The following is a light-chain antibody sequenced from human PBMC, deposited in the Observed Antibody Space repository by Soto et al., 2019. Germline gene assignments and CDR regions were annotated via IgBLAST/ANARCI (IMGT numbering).Light chain of an antibody. CDR3: QSADSSGTYPEV. J-gene: IGLJ2*01. Sequence: SYELTQPPSASVSPGQTARITCSGDALPKQYAYWYQQKPGQAPVLVIYKDSERPSGIPERFSGSSSGTTVTLTISGVQAEDEADYYCQSADSSGTYPEVFGGGTKLTVL. CDR2: KDS. V-gene: IGLV3-25*03. CDR1: ALPKQY.